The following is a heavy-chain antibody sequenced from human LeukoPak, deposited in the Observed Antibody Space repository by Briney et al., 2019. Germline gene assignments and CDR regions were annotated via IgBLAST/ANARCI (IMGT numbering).Heavy chain of an antibody. Sequence: ASVKVSCKASGYTFTSYGISWVRQAPGQGLEWMGWISVYNGNTNYAQKLQGRVTMTTDTSTSTAYMELRSLRSDDTAVYYCASQRGYSYGSDAFDIWGQGTMVTVSS. V-gene: IGHV1-18*01. J-gene: IGHJ3*02. CDR2: ISVYNGNT. CDR3: ASQRGYSYGSDAFDI. D-gene: IGHD5-18*01. CDR1: GYTFTSYG.